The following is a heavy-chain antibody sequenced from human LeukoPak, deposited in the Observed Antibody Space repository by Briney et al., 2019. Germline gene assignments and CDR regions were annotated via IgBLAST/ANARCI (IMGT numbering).Heavy chain of an antibody. CDR2: ISAYNGNT. J-gene: IGHJ4*02. Sequence: ASVKVSCKAAGYTFTSYDINWVRQAPGQGLEWMGWISAYNGNTNYAQKLQGRVTMTTDTSTSTAYMELRSLRSDDTAVYYCARDSRYYYDSSGYFYWGQGTLVTVSS. CDR3: ARDSRYYYDSSGYFY. D-gene: IGHD3-22*01. CDR1: GYTFTSYD. V-gene: IGHV1-18*01.